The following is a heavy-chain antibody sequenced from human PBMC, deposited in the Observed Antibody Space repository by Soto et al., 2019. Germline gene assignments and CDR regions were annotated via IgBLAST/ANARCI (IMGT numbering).Heavy chain of an antibody. V-gene: IGHV3-66*01. CDR2: IYSGGST. CDR1: GFTVSSNY. D-gene: IGHD3-22*01. J-gene: IGHJ6*02. Sequence: PGGSLRLSCAASGFTVSSNYMSWVRQAPGKGLEWVSVIYSGGSTYYADSVKGRFTISRDNSKNTLYLQMNSLRAEDTAVYYCAREGDYYYDSEGMDVWGQGTTVTVSS. CDR3: AREGDYYYDSEGMDV.